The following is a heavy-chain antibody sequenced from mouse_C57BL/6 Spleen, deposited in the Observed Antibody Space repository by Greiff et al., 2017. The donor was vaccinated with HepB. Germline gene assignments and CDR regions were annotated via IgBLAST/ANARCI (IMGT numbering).Heavy chain of an antibody. CDR3: AKNPITTVVHWYFDV. D-gene: IGHD1-1*01. CDR2: IWRGGST. J-gene: IGHJ1*03. V-gene: IGHV2-5*01. Sequence: QVQLKESGPGLVQPSQSLSITCTVSGFSLTSYGVHWVRQSPGKGLEWLGVIWRGGSTDYNAAFMSRLSITKDNSKSQVFFKMNSLQADDTAIYYCAKNPITTVVHWYFDVWGTGTTVTVSS. CDR1: GFSLTSYG.